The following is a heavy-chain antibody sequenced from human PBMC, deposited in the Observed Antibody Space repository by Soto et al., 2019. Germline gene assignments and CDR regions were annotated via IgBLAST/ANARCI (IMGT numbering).Heavy chain of an antibody. V-gene: IGHV1-8*01. CDR2: MNPNSGNT. D-gene: IGHD2-8*01. Sequence: ASVKVSCKASGYTFTSYDINWVRQATGQGLEWMGWMNPNSGNTGYAQKFQGRVTMTRNTSISTAYMELSSLRYEDTAVYYCARGLMGYGYPRDDYGMDVWGQGTTVTVSS. CDR1: GYTFTSYD. J-gene: IGHJ6*02. CDR3: ARGLMGYGYPRDDYGMDV.